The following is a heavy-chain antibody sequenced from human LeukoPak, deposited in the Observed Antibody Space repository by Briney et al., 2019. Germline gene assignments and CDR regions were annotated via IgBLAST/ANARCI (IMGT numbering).Heavy chain of an antibody. CDR3: ARHYGDYDWYFDL. D-gene: IGHD4-17*01. V-gene: IGHV6-1*01. J-gene: IGHJ2*01. Sequence: SQTLSLTCAISGDSVSSNSVTWNWIRQSPSRGLEWLGRTYYRSKWYNDYAVSVKSRITINPDTSKNQFSLQLNSVTPEDTAVYYCARHYGDYDWYFDLWGRGTLVTVSS. CDR2: TYYRSKWYN. CDR1: GDSVSSNSVT.